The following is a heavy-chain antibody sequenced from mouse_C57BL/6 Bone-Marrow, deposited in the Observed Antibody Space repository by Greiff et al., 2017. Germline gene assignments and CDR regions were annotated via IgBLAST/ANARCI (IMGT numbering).Heavy chain of an antibody. CDR3: ARYYYDSRLDY. J-gene: IGHJ2*01. Sequence: QVQLQQSGPGLVQPSQSLSITCTVSGFSLTSYGVHWVRQSPGKGLEWLGVIWSGGSTAYNAAFISRLSISKDNSKSQVFFKMNSLHADDTAIYYCARYYYDSRLDYWGQGTTLTVSS. V-gene: IGHV2-2*01. CDR1: GFSLTSYG. CDR2: IWSGGST. D-gene: IGHD1-1*01.